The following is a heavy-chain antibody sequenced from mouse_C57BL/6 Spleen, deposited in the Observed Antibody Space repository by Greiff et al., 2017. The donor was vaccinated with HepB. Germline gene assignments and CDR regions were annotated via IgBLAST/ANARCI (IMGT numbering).Heavy chain of an antibody. J-gene: IGHJ4*01. CDR1: GYTFTEYT. CDR3: ARHEGFYYYGSRYAMDY. D-gene: IGHD1-1*01. V-gene: IGHV1-62-2*01. CDR2: FYPGSGSI. Sequence: VQLQQSGAELVKPGASVKLSCKASGYTFTEYTIHWVKQRSGQGLEWIGWFYPGSGSIKYNEKFKDKATLTADKSSSTVYMELSRLTSEDSAVYVCARHEGFYYYGSRYAMDYWGQGTSVTVSS.